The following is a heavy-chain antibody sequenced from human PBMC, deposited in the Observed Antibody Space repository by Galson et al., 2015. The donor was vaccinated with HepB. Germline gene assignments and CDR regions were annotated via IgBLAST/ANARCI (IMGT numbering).Heavy chain of an antibody. V-gene: IGHV1-69*13. CDR1: GGTFSTYG. CDR2: IIPMFGIP. Sequence: SVKVSCKASGGTFSTYGITWVRQAPGQGLEWVGGIIPMFGIPNYVEKLQGRVTITADESTSTAYMELSSLRSEDTAVYYCAIRGQNWGQGTLVIVSS. D-gene: IGHD2/OR15-2a*01. CDR3: AIRGQN. J-gene: IGHJ1*01.